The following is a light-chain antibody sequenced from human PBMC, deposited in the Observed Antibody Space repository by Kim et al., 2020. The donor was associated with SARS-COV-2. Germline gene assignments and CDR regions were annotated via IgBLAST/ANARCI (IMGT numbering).Light chain of an antibody. J-gene: IGLJ2*01. CDR3: SSYTSSSTLV. Sequence: QSVLTQPASVSGSPGQSITISCTGTSSDVGGYKYVSWYQQHPGKAPKLMIYDVSKRPSGVSNRLSGSKSGNTASLTISGLQAEDEADYYCSSYTSSSTLVFGGGTQLTVL. CDR1: SSDVGGYKY. CDR2: DVS. V-gene: IGLV2-14*01.